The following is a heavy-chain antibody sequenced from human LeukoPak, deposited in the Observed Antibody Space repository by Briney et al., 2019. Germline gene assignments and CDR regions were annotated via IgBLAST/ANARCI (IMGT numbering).Heavy chain of an antibody. Sequence: SETLSVTCNVSGGANILYYWSWIRQPRGRGVDGMAYMYYSGSTDYNPSLKCRVSISVDTSKNQFSLKLTTVTAADTAVYYCARGGSIVGATPHDTFDIWGQGTMVTVSS. CDR1: GGANILYY. V-gene: IGHV4-59*01. CDR3: ARGGSIVGATPHDTFDI. J-gene: IGHJ3*02. D-gene: IGHD1-26*01. CDR2: MYYSGST.